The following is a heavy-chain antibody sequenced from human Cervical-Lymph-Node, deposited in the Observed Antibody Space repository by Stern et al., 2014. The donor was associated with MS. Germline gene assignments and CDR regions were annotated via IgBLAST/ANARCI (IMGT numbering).Heavy chain of an antibody. Sequence: VQLEESGGDLVQPGRSLRLSCAAFGFTFDDYAMHWVRQAPGKGLEWVAGISWNSGTIGYADSVKGRFTTSRDNAYSSLYLQMNSLRPEDTALYYCARDITGSSAYFAYWGQGTLVTVSS. CDR1: GFTFDDYA. D-gene: IGHD1-14*01. CDR3: ARDITGSSAYFAY. J-gene: IGHJ4*02. CDR2: ISWNSGTI. V-gene: IGHV3-9*01.